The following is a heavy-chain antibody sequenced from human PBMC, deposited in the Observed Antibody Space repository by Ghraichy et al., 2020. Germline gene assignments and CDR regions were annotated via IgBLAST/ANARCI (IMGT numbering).Heavy chain of an antibody. D-gene: IGHD2-15*01. J-gene: IGHJ4*02. CDR2: ISYDGSNK. CDR3: AKVGGGSASY. CDR1: GFTFSSYG. Sequence: LSLTCAASGFTFSSYGMHWVRQAPGKGLEWVAVISYDGSNKYYADSVKGRFTISRDNSKNTLYLQMNSLRAEDTAVYYCAKVGGGSASYWGQGTLVTVSS. V-gene: IGHV3-30*18.